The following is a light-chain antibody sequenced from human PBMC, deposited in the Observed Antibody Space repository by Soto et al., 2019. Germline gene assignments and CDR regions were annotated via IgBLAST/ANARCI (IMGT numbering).Light chain of an antibody. CDR3: QQTSSFPFT. V-gene: IGKV1-12*01. J-gene: IGKJ2*01. CDR2: GAS. Sequence: DIQMTQSPSSVSASVGDRVTITCRASQDITTWLAWYQQKPGVAPRLLMSGASNLQSEVPSRFSGSGSGTHFTLTISSLQSEDFATYYCQQTSSFPFTFGLGTRLEIK. CDR1: QDITTW.